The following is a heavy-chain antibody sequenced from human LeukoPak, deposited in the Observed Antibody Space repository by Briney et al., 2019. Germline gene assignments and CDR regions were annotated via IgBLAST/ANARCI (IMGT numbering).Heavy chain of an antibody. CDR2: ISAYNGNT. V-gene: IGHV1-18*01. Sequence: GASVKVSCKASGYTFTSYGISWVRQAPGQGLEWMGWISAYNGNTNYAQKLQGRVTMTTDTSTSTAYMELRSLRSDDTAVYYCARVRAIFGVVIELSYGIDVWGQGTTVTVSS. CDR1: GYTFTSYG. J-gene: IGHJ6*02. D-gene: IGHD3-3*01. CDR3: ARVRAIFGVVIELSYGIDV.